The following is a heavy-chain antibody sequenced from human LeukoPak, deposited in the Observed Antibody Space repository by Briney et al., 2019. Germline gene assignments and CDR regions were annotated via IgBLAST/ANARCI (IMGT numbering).Heavy chain of an antibody. V-gene: IGHV3-23*01. D-gene: IGHD5-12*01. CDR3: AKDRLAYSGHDYMYYYYGMDV. Sequence: GGSLRLSCAASGFTFSSYGMSWVRQAPGKGLEWVSGISGSGGRTYYADSVKGWFTISRDNSKNTLYLQMNSLRAEDTAVYYCAKDRLAYSGHDYMYYYYGMDVWGQGTTVTVSS. J-gene: IGHJ6*02. CDR1: GFTFSSYG. CDR2: ISGSGGRT.